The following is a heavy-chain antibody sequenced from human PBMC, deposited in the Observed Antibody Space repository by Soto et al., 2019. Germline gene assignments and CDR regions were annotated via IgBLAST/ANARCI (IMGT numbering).Heavy chain of an antibody. CDR2: ITQTGDNT. CDR1: GFSFNVYT. J-gene: IGHJ4*02. CDR3: ARDLGWAFDY. D-gene: IGHD6-19*01. Sequence: EVQLVESGGGSAQPGGSLRLSCVASGFSFNVYTMNWFRQAPGQALEWLSFITQTGDNTYYADSVKGRFTISRDNAKNSLYIELNNLRAEDTAVYYCARDLGWAFDYWGRGTLVTVSS. V-gene: IGHV3-48*01.